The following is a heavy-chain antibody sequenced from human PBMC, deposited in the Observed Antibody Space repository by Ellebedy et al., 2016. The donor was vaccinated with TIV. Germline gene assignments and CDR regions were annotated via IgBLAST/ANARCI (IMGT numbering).Heavy chain of an antibody. CDR1: GFTFSSYA. D-gene: IGHD5-12*01. V-gene: IGHV3-23*01. CDR2: ISGSGGST. Sequence: GESLKISCAGSGFTFSSYAMSWVRQAPGKGLEWVSSISGSGGSTYYADSVKGRFTISRDNSKNTLYLQMNSLRAEDTAVYYCAKDYSGLRGLDVWGQGTTVTVSS. J-gene: IGHJ6*02. CDR3: AKDYSGLRGLDV.